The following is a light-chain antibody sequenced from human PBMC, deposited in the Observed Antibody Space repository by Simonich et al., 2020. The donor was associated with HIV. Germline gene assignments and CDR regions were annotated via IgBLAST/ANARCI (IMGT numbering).Light chain of an antibody. CDR3: SSYTSSSTLVI. J-gene: IGLJ2*01. Sequence: QSALTQPASVSGSPGQSITVSCSGTSSDVGGYNYVSWYQQHPGKAPKLMIYDVSHRPSGVSNRVSGAKSGNTASLTISGLQAEDEADYYCSSYTSSSTLVIFGGGTKLTVL. CDR1: SSDVGGYNY. V-gene: IGLV2-14*03. CDR2: DVS.